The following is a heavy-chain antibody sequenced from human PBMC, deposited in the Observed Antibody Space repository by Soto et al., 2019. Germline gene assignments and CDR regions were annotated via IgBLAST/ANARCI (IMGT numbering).Heavy chain of an antibody. J-gene: IGHJ4*02. CDR1: GFTFSSYG. D-gene: IGHD3-16*01. CDR3: ARDEGGSFDY. Sequence: QVQLVESGGGVVQPGRSLRLSCAASGFTFSSYGMHWVRQAPGKGLEWVAVIWYDGSNKYYADSVKGRFTISRDNSKNTLYLQMNSLRAEDTAVYYCARDEGGSFDYWGQGTLGTVSS. CDR2: IWYDGSNK. V-gene: IGHV3-33*01.